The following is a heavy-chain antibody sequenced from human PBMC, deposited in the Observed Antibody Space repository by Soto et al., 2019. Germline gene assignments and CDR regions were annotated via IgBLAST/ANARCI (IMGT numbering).Heavy chain of an antibody. CDR3: AKDRGYYDSSGYYDAFDI. V-gene: IGHV3-23*01. J-gene: IGHJ3*02. D-gene: IGHD3-22*01. CDR2: ITGSGVGT. CDR1: GFTFSDCA. Sequence: GGSLRLSXAASGFTFSDCAMNWVRQAQGKGLEWVSPITGSGVGTYYADSVKGRFTISRDNSKNTLYLQMNSLRAEDTALYYCAKDRGYYDSSGYYDAFDIWGQGTVVTVSS.